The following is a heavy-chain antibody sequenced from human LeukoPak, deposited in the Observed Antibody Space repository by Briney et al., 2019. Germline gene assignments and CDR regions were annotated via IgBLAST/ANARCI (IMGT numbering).Heavy chain of an antibody. CDR3: AREGGSYRSFDY. D-gene: IGHD1-26*01. J-gene: IGHJ4*02. Sequence: SETLSLTCTVSGDSISSYYWSWIRQPAGKGLEWIGRMYSSGTTHYSPSLKSRITMSVDTSKNQFSLRLSSVTAADTAVYYCAREGGSYRSFDYWGQGTLVTVPS. CDR2: MYSSGTT. CDR1: GDSISSYY. V-gene: IGHV4-4*07.